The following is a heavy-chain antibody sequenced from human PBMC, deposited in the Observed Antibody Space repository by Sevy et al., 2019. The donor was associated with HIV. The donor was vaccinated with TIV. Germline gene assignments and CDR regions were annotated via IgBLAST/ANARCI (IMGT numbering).Heavy chain of an antibody. D-gene: IGHD5-18*01. CDR3: ARVRYTYGSHYFDY. V-gene: IGHV3-11*01. Sequence: GGSLRLSCAASEFTFSDYYISWIRQAPGKGLEWVTYISSRGSTIYYADSVKGRFTISRDNAKNSLYLQMNSLRAEDTAVYYCARVRYTYGSHYFDYWGQGTLVTVSS. J-gene: IGHJ4*02. CDR1: EFTFSDYY. CDR2: ISSRGSTI.